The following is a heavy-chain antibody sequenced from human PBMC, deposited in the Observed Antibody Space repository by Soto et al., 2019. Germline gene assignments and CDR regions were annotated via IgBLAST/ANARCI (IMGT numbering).Heavy chain of an antibody. CDR1: GFTFSSYG. V-gene: IGHV3-30*18. J-gene: IGHJ4*02. D-gene: IGHD6-19*01. CDR3: AKELGRYSSGWPLDY. CDR2: ISYDGSNK. Sequence: GGSLRLSCAASGFTFSSYGMHWVRQAPGKGLEWVAVISYDGSNKYYADSVKGRFTISRDNSKNTLYLQMNSLRAEDTAVYYCAKELGRYSSGWPLDYWGQGTLVTVSS.